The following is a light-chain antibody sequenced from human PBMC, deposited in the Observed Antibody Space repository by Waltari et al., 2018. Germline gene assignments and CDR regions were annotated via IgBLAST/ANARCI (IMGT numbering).Light chain of an antibody. CDR1: SLRSYY. Sequence: SSELTQDPAVSVAMGQTVRITCQGDSLRSYYASWYQQRPGQDPILVIYDKNNRPAGVTDRFSGSSSHNTGSLTITGAQAEDEASYYCHSRDASGVAGSFGGGTKLTVL. CDR3: HSRDASGVAGS. CDR2: DKN. J-gene: IGLJ2*01. V-gene: IGLV3-19*01.